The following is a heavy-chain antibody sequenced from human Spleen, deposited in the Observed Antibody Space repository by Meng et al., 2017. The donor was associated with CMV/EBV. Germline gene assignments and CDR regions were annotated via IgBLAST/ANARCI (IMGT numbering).Heavy chain of an antibody. CDR3: ARGEYYDFWSGTYDYYGMDV. Sequence: GESLKISCAASGFSFSTYAMNWVRQAPGKGLDWVAAISYEGSDRYYADSVKGRFTISRDNSKNTLYLQMNSLRAEDTAVYYCARGEYYDFWSGTYDYYGMDVWGQGTTVTVSS. J-gene: IGHJ6*02. CDR2: ISYEGSDR. D-gene: IGHD3-3*01. CDR1: GFSFSTYA. V-gene: IGHV3-30-3*01.